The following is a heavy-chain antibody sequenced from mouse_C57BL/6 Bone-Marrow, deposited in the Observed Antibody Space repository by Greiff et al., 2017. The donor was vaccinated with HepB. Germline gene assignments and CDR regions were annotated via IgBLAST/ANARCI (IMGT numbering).Heavy chain of an antibody. CDR1: GYAFSSSW. CDR3: ARGKLYDYFDY. J-gene: IGHJ2*01. CDR2: IYPGDGDT. Sequence: QVQLQQSGPELVKPGASVKISCKASGYAFSSSWMNWVKQRPGKGLEWIGRIYPGDGDTNYNGKFKGKATLTADKSSSTAYMQLSSLTSEDSAVYFCARGKLYDYFDYWGQGTTLTVSS. V-gene: IGHV1-82*01. D-gene: IGHD2-3*01.